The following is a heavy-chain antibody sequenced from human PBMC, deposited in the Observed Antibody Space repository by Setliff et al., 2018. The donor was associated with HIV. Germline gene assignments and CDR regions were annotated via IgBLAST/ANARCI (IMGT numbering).Heavy chain of an antibody. CDR2: MNPNSGNT. V-gene: IGHV1-8*02. CDR3: ARGGALLWFRESRKNWFDP. CDR1: GYTFTSYD. Sequence: GASVKVSCKASGYTFTSYDINWVRQATGQGLEWMGWMNPNSGNTGYAQKFQGRVTMTRNTSISTAYMELSSLRSEDTAVYYCARGGALLWFRESRKNWFDPWGQGTLVTVSS. J-gene: IGHJ5*02. D-gene: IGHD3-10*01.